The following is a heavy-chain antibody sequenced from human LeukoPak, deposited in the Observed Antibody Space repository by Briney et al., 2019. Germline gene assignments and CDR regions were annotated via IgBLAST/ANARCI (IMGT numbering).Heavy chain of an antibody. J-gene: IGHJ4*02. D-gene: IGHD6-19*01. CDR3: ALLQGGSGWYTGYFDY. CDR2: IYPGDSDT. Sequence: GESLKISCKGSGYRFTSYWIGWVRQMPGKGLGWMGIIYPGDSDTRYSPSFQGQVTISADKSISTAYLQWSSLKASDTAMYYCALLQGGSGWYTGYFDYWGQGTLVTVSS. CDR1: GYRFTSYW. V-gene: IGHV5-51*01.